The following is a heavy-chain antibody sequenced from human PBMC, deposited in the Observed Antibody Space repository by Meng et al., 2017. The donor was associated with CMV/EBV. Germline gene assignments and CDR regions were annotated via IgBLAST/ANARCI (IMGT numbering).Heavy chain of an antibody. CDR2: ISYDGSNK. J-gene: IGHJ5*02. CDR3: ARASGSYTGWFDP. Sequence: QVQLVESGGGVVQPGRSLSLSCAASGFTFSSYAMHWVRQAPGKGLEWVAVISYDGSNKYYADSVKGRFTISRDNSKNTLYLQMNSLRAEDTAVYYCARASGSYTGWFDPWGQGTMVTVSA. D-gene: IGHD1-26*01. V-gene: IGHV3-30-3*01. CDR1: GFTFSSYA.